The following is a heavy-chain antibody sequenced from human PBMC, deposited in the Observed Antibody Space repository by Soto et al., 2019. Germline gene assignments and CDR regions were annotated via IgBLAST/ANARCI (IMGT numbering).Heavy chain of an antibody. CDR2: ISGSGGST. CDR3: AKDFEEEGSGWLRGPAEYFQH. CDR1: GFTFSSYA. Sequence: GGSLRLSCAASGFTFSSYAMSWVRQAPGKGLEWVSAISGSGGSTYYADSVKGRFTISRDNSKNTLYLQMNSLRAEDTAVYYCAKDFEEEGSGWLRGPAEYFQHWGQGTLVTVSS. J-gene: IGHJ1*01. V-gene: IGHV3-23*01. D-gene: IGHD6-25*01.